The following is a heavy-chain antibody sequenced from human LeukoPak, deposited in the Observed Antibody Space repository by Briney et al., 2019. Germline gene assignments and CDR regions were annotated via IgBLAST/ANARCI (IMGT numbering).Heavy chain of an antibody. D-gene: IGHD3-10*01. V-gene: IGHV1-8*01. CDR3: ARVKMVRGALKNYYYYFGMDV. Sequence: VASVKVSCKASGYTFTSYDINWVRQATGQGLEWMGWMNPNSGNTGYAQKFQGRVTMTSNTSISTAYMELSSLRSEDTAVYYCARVKMVRGALKNYYYYFGMDVWGQGTTVTVSS. CDR1: GYTFTSYD. CDR2: MNPNSGNT. J-gene: IGHJ6*02.